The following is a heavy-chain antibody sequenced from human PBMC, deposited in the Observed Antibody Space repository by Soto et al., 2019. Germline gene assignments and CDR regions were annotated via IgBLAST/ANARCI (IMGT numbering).Heavy chain of an antibody. D-gene: IGHD2-15*01. CDR1: GGTFSSYA. Sequence: SVKVSCKASGGTFSSYAISWVRQAPGQGLEWMGGIIPIFGTANYAQKFQGRVTITADESTSTAYMELSSLRSEDTAVYYCARVGGDITDDAFDIWGQGXMVTV. J-gene: IGHJ3*02. V-gene: IGHV1-69*13. CDR3: ARVGGDITDDAFDI. CDR2: IIPIFGTA.